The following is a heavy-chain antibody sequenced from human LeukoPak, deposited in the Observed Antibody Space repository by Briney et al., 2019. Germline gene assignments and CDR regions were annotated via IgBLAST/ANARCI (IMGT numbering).Heavy chain of an antibody. D-gene: IGHD3-10*01. J-gene: IGHJ4*02. CDR2: IRPSGEIT. CDR1: GFTFSTHG. Sequence: GGSLRLSCAASGFTFSTHGMNWVRQAPGKGLEWVSGIRPSGEITYYAVSVKGRFTISRDNSKTTLYLEVISLTAEDTAVYYCAKDDAWLRFGEWSQGTLVTVSS. V-gene: IGHV3-23*01. CDR3: AKDDAWLRFGE.